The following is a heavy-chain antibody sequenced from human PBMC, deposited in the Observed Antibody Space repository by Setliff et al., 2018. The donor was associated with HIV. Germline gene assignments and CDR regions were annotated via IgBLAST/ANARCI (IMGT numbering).Heavy chain of an antibody. J-gene: IGHJ4*02. CDR2: IIPIFGTA. Sequence: GASVKVSCKASGGTFSSYAISWVRQAPGQGLEWMGGIIPIFGTANYAQKSQGRVTITTDESTSTAYMELSSLRSEDTAVYYCARGPGEYYFDYWGQGTLVTVSS. CDR1: GGTFSSYA. V-gene: IGHV1-69*05. D-gene: IGHD1-26*01. CDR3: ARGPGEYYFDY.